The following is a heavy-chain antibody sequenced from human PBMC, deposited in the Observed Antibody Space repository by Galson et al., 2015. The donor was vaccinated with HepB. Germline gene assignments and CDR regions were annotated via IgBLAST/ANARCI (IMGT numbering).Heavy chain of an antibody. J-gene: IGHJ4*02. Sequence: LSLTCAVSGGSISSSNWWSWVRQPPGKGLEWIGEIYHSGSTNYNPSLKSRVTISVDKSKNQFSLKLSSVTAADTAVYYCARALPRYGSGSYLDYWGQGTLVTVSS. CDR2: IYHSGST. V-gene: IGHV4-4*02. CDR3: ARALPRYGSGSYLDY. D-gene: IGHD3-10*01. CDR1: GGSISSSNW.